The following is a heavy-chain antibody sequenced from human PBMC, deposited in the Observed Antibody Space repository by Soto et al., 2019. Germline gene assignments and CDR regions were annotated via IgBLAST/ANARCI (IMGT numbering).Heavy chain of an antibody. D-gene: IGHD6-19*01. V-gene: IGHV3-23*01. CDR3: TKGAWLDDF. CDR1: GFIFDTFD. Sequence: EVQLLGSGGGLVQPGGSLRLSCAASGFIFDTFDMSWVRQAPGKGLEWVSAIIGHNGRTYYADSVTGRFTISKDNSNQTLYLHMNSPRVEDTAIYYCTKGAWLDDFCGQGVLVTVSS. CDR2: IIGHNGRT. J-gene: IGHJ4*02.